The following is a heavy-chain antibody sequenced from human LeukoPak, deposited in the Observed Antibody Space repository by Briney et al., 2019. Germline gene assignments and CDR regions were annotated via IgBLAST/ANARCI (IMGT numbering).Heavy chain of an antibody. CDR2: ISGSGGST. V-gene: IGHV3-23*01. J-gene: IGHJ6*04. CDR3: AELGITMIGGV. CDR1: GFTFSSYG. D-gene: IGHD3-10*02. Sequence: GGSLRLSCAASGFTFSSYGMNWVRQAPGKGLEWVSTISGSGGSTYYADSVKGRFTISRDNAKNSLYLQMNSLRAEDTAVYYCAELGITMIGGVWGKGTTVTISS.